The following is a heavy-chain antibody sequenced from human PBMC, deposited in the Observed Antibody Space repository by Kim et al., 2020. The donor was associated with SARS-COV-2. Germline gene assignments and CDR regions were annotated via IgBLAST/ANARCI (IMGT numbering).Heavy chain of an antibody. CDR3: ARVTSHGMDV. V-gene: IGHV4-34*01. J-gene: IGHJ6*02. Sequence: GSTNSNPSLKSRVPISVDTSKNQFSLKLSSVTAADTAVYYCARVTSHGMDVWGQGTTVTVSS. CDR2: GST.